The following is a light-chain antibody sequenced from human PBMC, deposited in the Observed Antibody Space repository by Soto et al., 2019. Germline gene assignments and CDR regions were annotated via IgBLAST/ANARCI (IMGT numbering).Light chain of an antibody. CDR3: QQCYGSPRT. CDR2: AAS. CDR1: QSISTY. J-gene: IGKJ1*01. Sequence: DIQMTQSPSTLSASVGDRVTITCRASQSISTYLNWYQQKLGKAPTLLIYAASSLQSGVPSRFHGGGSGTDFTLTISSLQPEDFATYFCQQCYGSPRTFGQGTKV. V-gene: IGKV1-39*01.